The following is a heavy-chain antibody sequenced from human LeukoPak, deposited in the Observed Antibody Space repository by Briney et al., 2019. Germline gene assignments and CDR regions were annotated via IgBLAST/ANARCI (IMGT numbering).Heavy chain of an antibody. Sequence: QPGGSLRLSCAASGFTVSSTYMNWVRQAPGKGLEWVSYISSSSSTIYYADSVKGRFTISRDNAKKSLYLQMNSLRAEDTAVYYCAKEGNNYPLDYWGQGTLVTVSS. CDR3: AKEGNNYPLDY. CDR1: GFTVSSTY. CDR2: ISSSSSTI. J-gene: IGHJ4*02. V-gene: IGHV3-48*01. D-gene: IGHD4-11*01.